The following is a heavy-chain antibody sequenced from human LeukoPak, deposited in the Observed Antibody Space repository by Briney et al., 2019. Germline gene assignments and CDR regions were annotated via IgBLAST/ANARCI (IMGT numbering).Heavy chain of an antibody. CDR2: INHSGST. CDR3: ARRRRGRPYYSSFDY. D-gene: IGHD2-21*01. Sequence: PSETLSLTCTVSGGSISSSSYYWGWIRQPPGKGLEWIGEINHSGSTNYNPSLKSRVTISVDTSKNQFSLKLSSVTAADTAVYYCARRRRGRPYYSSFDYWGQGTLVTVSS. J-gene: IGHJ4*02. V-gene: IGHV4-39*07. CDR1: GGSISSSSYY.